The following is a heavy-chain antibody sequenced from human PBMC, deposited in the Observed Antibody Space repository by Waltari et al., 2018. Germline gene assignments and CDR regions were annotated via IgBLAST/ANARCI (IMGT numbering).Heavy chain of an antibody. J-gene: IGHJ4*02. CDR3: ARSEYYYDSSGYYPPDY. CDR2: IIPIFGTA. D-gene: IGHD3-22*01. V-gene: IGHV1-69*05. CDR1: GGTFSSYA. Sequence: KKPGSSVKVSCKASGGTFSSYAISWVRQDPGQGLEWMGGIIPIFGTANYGQKFQGRVTITTDESTSTAYMELSSLRSEDTAVYYCARSEYYYDSSGYYPPDYWGQGTLVTVSS.